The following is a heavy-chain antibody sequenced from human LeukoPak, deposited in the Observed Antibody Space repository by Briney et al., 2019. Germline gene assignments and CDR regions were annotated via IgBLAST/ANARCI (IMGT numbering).Heavy chain of an antibody. V-gene: IGHV4-61*02. CDR3: ARGYYDSDSQRAFDI. CDR1: GVSISSDDYY. D-gene: IGHD3-22*01. J-gene: IGHJ3*02. Sequence: LSLSCAASGVSISSDDYYWGWLRPPAGKGLEWIGCIYVSGSTNNNPSLKSRVIISIDSSKNQFNLNLNSVTAAGTAVYYCARGYYDSDSQRAFDIWGRGTLATVSS. CDR2: IYVSGST.